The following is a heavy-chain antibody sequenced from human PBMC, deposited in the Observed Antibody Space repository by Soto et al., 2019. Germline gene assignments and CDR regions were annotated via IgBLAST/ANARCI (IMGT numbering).Heavy chain of an antibody. D-gene: IGHD5-18*01. CDR2: ISAYNGNT. CDR1: GYTFTSYG. V-gene: IGHV1-18*01. CDR3: ARDKCGYSYGCWFDP. Sequence: ASVKVSCKASGYTFTSYGISWVRQAPGQGLEWMGWISAYNGNTNYAQKLQGRVTMTTDTSTSTAYMELRSLRSDDTAVYYCARDKCGYSYGCWFDPWGQGTLVTVSS. J-gene: IGHJ5*02.